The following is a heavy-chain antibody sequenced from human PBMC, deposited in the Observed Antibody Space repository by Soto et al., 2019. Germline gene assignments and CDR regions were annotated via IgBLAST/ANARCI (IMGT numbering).Heavy chain of an antibody. Sequence: EVQLVQSRAEVKKAGESLKISCKASGYSFWLGWVRQMPGKGLEWMGIIYLGDSDTRYSPSFQGQVTISADKSITTAYLQWSSLKASDTAMYYCASPKGPDSGPLFDWGQGTLVTVSS. CDR2: IYLGDSDT. V-gene: IGHV5-51*01. J-gene: IGHJ4*02. D-gene: IGHD5-12*01. CDR3: ASPKGPDSGPLFD. CDR1: GYSFW.